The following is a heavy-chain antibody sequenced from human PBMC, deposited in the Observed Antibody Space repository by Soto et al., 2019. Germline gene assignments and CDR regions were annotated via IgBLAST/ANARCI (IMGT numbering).Heavy chain of an antibody. CDR2: TYYRSKWYN. V-gene: IGHV6-1*01. Sequence: SQTLSLTCAISGDNVSSNSVAWNWIRQSPSRGLEWLGRTYYRSKWYNDYAVSVKSRITINPDTSKNQFSLQLNSVTPEDTAVYYCARERYGDYGRGVFDIWGPGTMVTV. CDR1: GDNVSSNSVA. J-gene: IGHJ3*02. D-gene: IGHD4-17*01. CDR3: ARERYGDYGRGVFDI.